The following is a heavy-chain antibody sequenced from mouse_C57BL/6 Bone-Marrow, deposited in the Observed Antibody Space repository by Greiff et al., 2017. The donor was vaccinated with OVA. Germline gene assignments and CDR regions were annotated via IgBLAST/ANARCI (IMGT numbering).Heavy chain of an antibody. D-gene: IGHD2-4*01. CDR3: ARGGYYDYDGEAWFAY. CDR2: INSKNGGT. CDR1: GYTFTDYN. J-gene: IGHJ3*01. Sequence: VQLKQSGPELAKPGASVKIPCKASGYTFTDYNMDWVKQSHGKSLEWIGDINSKNGGTIYNQKFKGKATLTVDKSSSTAYMELRSLTSEDTAVYYCARGGYYDYDGEAWFAYWGQGTLVTVSA. V-gene: IGHV1-18*01.